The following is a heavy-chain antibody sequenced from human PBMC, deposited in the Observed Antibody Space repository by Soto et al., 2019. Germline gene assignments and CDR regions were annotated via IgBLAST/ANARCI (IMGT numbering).Heavy chain of an antibody. CDR1: GFTFSSYG. V-gene: IGHV3-30*18. D-gene: IGHD6-6*01. CDR2: ISYDGSNK. Sequence: QVQLVESGGGVVQPGRSLRLSCAASGFTFSSYGMHWVRQAPGKGLEWVAVISYDGSNKYYADSVKGRFTISRDNSKNTLYLQMNSLRAEDTAVYYCAKDLLPYSSSSWFDPWGQGTMVTVSS. J-gene: IGHJ5*02. CDR3: AKDLLPYSSSSWFDP.